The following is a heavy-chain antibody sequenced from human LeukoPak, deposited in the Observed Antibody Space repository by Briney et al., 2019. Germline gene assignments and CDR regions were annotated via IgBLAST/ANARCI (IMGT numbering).Heavy chain of an antibody. Sequence: GGPLRLSCEASGFTFCDYWMTWVRQAPGKGLEGVANIKQDGSENHYVDSVKGRFTISRDNSKNTLYLQMNSLRTEDTAVYYCSRRWAPTSGNYFCMDVWGQGTTVIVSS. CDR1: GFTFCDYW. D-gene: IGHD3-10*01. CDR2: IKQDGSEN. CDR3: SRRWAPTSGNYFCMDV. V-gene: IGHV3-7*02. J-gene: IGHJ6*02.